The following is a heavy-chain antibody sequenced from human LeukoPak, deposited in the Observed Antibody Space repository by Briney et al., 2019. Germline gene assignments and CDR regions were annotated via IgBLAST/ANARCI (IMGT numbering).Heavy chain of an antibody. CDR2: IYYSGST. J-gene: IGHJ4*02. D-gene: IGHD3/OR15-3a*01. CDR1: GGSISSGDYY. V-gene: IGHV4-30-4*01. CDR3: ARERTLLYYFDY. Sequence: PSETLSLTCTVSGGSISSGDYYWSWIRQPPGKGLEWIGYIYYSGSTYYNPSLKSRVTISVDTSKNQFSLKLSSATAADTAVYYCARERTLLYYFDYWGQGALVTVSS.